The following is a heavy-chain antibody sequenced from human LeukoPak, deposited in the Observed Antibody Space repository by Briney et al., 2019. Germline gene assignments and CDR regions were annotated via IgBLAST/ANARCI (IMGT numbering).Heavy chain of an antibody. V-gene: IGHV5-51*01. Sequence: GESLKISCKGSGYSFTSYWIGWVRQMPGKGLEWMGIIYPGDSDTRYSPSFQGQVNISADKSISTAYLQWSSLKASDTAMYYRATYSAARTRDYWGQGTLVTVSS. CDR3: ATYSAARTRDY. J-gene: IGHJ4*02. D-gene: IGHD6-6*01. CDR2: IYPGDSDT. CDR1: GYSFTSYW.